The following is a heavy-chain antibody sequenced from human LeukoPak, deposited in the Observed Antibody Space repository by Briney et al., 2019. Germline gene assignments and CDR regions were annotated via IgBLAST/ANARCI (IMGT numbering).Heavy chain of an antibody. CDR2: IIPIFGTA. CDR3: AKIYGDFIPFDF. CDR1: GGTFSSYA. D-gene: IGHD4-17*01. Sequence: SVKVACKASGGTFSSYAISWVRQAPGQGLEWMGGIIPIFGTANYAQKFQGRVTITADESTSTAYMELSSLRSEDTAVYYCAKIYGDFIPFDFWGQGTLVTVSS. J-gene: IGHJ4*02. V-gene: IGHV1-69*01.